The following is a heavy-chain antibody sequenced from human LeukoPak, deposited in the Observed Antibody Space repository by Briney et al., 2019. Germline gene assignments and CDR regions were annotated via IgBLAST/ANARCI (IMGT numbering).Heavy chain of an antibody. Sequence: SETLSLTCTVSGGSIRSSYYYWGWIRQPPGKGLEWIGSIYDSGSTYYNPSLKSRVTISVDTSKNQFSLKLNSVTAADTAVYYCARDRFGYSSSWYIISYWGQGTLVTVSS. CDR2: IYDSGST. CDR1: GGSIRSSYYY. CDR3: ARDRFGYSSSWYIISY. D-gene: IGHD6-13*01. V-gene: IGHV4-39*02. J-gene: IGHJ4*02.